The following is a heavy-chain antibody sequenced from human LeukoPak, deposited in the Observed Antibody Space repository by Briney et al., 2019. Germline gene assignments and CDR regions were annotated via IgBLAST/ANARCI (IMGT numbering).Heavy chain of an antibody. J-gene: IGHJ6*04. CDR3: ARGRVYGMDV. CDR2: ISYDGSNK. Sequence: LPGGSLRLSCAASGFTFSSYAMHWVRQAPGKGLEWVAVISYDGSNKYYADSVKGRFTISRDNSKNTLHLQMNSLRAEDTAVYYCARGRVYGMDVWGKGTTVTVSS. V-gene: IGHV3-30*04. CDR1: GFTFSSYA.